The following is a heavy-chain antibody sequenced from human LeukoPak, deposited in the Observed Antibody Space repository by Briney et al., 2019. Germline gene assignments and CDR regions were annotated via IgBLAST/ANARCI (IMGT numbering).Heavy chain of an antibody. CDR2: IKDDGSEK. J-gene: IGHJ6*03. D-gene: IGHD2-8*01. V-gene: IGHV3-7*01. CDR1: GFSFSSYT. CDR3: VRLYGYYYSYMDV. Sequence: GGSLRLSCEASGFSFSSYTMTWVRQAPGKGLEWVANIKDDGSEKYYLDSVKGRFTISRDNVKNSLCLQMNSLRAEDAAVYFCVRLYGYYYSYMDVWGKGTTVTVSS.